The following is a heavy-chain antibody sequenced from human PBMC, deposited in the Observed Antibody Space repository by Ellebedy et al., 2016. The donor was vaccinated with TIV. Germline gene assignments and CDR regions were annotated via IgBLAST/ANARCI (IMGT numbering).Heavy chain of an antibody. CDR1: GYTFTNYV. D-gene: IGHD1-26*01. CDR3: AREVGPTSAFDI. V-gene: IGHV1-18*01. Sequence: AASVKVSCKASGYTFTNYVINWVRQAPGQGLEWMGWISAYNGNTHYAQKFQGRVTMTTDTSTNTAYMELKRLRSDDTAVYYCAREVGPTSAFDIWGQGTMVTVSS. CDR2: ISAYNGNT. J-gene: IGHJ3*02.